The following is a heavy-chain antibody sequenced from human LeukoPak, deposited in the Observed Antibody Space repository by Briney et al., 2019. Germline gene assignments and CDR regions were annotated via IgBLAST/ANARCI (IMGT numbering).Heavy chain of an antibody. Sequence: GGSLRLSCAASGVPFSRYPMSWVRQASGTGLEWVSSISNSGGATYYTDSVKGRFIISRDNSKNTLLLEMNSLRVDDTAEYFCARLGVREGIDFWGQGALVIVSS. V-gene: IGHV3-23*01. D-gene: IGHD1-26*01. J-gene: IGHJ4*02. CDR2: ISNSGGAT. CDR3: ARLGVREGIDF. CDR1: GVPFSRYP.